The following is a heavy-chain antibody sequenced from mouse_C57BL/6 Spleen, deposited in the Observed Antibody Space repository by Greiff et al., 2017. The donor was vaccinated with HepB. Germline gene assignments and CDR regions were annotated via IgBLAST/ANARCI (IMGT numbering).Heavy chain of an antibody. Sequence: VHLVESGAELVRPGASVKLSCKASGYTFTDYYINWVKQRPGQGLEWIARIFPGSGNTYYNEKFKGKATLTAEKSSSTAYMQLSSLTSEDSAVYYCARGGLCRALDYWGQGTSVTVSA. CDR1: GYTFTDYY. V-gene: IGHV1-76*01. J-gene: IGHJ4*01. CDR3: ARGGLCRALDY. D-gene: IGHD2-4*01. CDR2: IFPGSGNT.